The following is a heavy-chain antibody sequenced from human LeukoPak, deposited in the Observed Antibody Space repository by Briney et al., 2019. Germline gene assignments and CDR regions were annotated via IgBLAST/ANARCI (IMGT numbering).Heavy chain of an antibody. Sequence: GASVKVSCKASGGTFSSYAICWVRQAPGQGLEWMGGIIPIFGTANYARKFQGRVTITTDESTSTAYMELSSLRSEDTAVYYCASSPLAGYYYYYMDVWGKGTTVTVSS. CDR2: IIPIFGTA. CDR3: ASSPLAGYYYYYMDV. CDR1: GGTFSSYA. J-gene: IGHJ6*03. V-gene: IGHV1-69*05.